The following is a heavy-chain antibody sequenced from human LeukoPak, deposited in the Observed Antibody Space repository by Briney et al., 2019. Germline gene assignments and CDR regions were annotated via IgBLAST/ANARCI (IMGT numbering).Heavy chain of an antibody. CDR2: IYYSGST. D-gene: IGHD3-10*01. Sequence: SETLSLTCTVSGGPISSYYWSWIRQPPGKGLEWIGYIYYSGSTNYNPSLKSRVTISVDTSKNQFSLKLSSVTAADTAVYYCARDPGRFGELSAFDIWGQGTMVTVSS. CDR3: ARDPGRFGELSAFDI. CDR1: GGPISSYY. J-gene: IGHJ3*02. V-gene: IGHV4-59*01.